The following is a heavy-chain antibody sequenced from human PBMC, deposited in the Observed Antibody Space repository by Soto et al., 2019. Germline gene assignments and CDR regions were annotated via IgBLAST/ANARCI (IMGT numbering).Heavy chain of an antibody. Sequence: EVQLLESGGGLVQPGGSLRLSCSASGFTFSSYALSWVRQAPGKGLEWVSTISDSGGSTYYADSVRGRFTISRDNSKNTWSLQMNSLRAEDTAVYYCAKVRGAGTCYNYGMDVWGQGTTVTVSS. CDR1: GFTFSSYA. D-gene: IGHD1-1*01. CDR3: AKVRGAGTCYNYGMDV. V-gene: IGHV3-23*01. CDR2: ISDSGGST. J-gene: IGHJ6*02.